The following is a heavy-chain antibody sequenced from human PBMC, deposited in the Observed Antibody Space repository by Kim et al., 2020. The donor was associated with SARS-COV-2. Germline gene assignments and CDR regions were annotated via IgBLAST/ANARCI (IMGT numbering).Heavy chain of an antibody. V-gene: IGHV1-2*02. D-gene: IGHD6-19*01. Sequence: ASVKVSCKASGYTFGGNYIHWVRQAPGQGLEWMGWINPNSGGTNYTQKFQDRVTMTRDTSISTVYMELNRLTSDDTAVYYCAAFGYRSGWHSRNWGQGTLVTVSS. CDR1: GYTFGGNY. CDR3: AAFGYRSGWHSRN. CDR2: INPNSGGT. J-gene: IGHJ4*02.